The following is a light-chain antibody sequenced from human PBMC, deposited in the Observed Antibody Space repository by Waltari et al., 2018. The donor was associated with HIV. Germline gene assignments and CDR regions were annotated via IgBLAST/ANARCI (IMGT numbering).Light chain of an antibody. J-gene: IGKJ4*01. CDR1: QSVSTN. CDR2: DAS. V-gene: IGKV3-15*01. Sequence: ETLMTQSPDTLSVSPGERVTLSCWASQSVSTNLTWYQQKPGQAPRLLIYDASSRATGISARFSGSGSGTEFTLTSSSLQSGDFAVYYCQQYYDWPLTFGGGTKVEI. CDR3: QQYYDWPLT.